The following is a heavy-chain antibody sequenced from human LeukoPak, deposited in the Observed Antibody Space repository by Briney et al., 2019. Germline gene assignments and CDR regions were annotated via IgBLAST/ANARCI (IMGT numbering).Heavy chain of an antibody. CDR1: GFTFSDYA. CDR2: FKTNYNQV. Sequence: GGSLRLSCVAPGFTFSDYAMNWVRQAPGKGLEWVSTFKTNYNQVYYAESVRGRFTISTDNSKNTAYLQMNSLRVEDTALYYCARSVPDYTRFDFWGQGALVTVSS. V-gene: IGHV3-23*05. CDR3: ARSVPDYTRFDF. D-gene: IGHD4-11*01. J-gene: IGHJ4*02.